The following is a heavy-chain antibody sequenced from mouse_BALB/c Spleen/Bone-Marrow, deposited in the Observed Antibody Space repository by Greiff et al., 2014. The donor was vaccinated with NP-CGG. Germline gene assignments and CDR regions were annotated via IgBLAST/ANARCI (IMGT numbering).Heavy chain of an antibody. CDR3: ARRLNWDWFAY. Sequence: VQLQQSGAELAKPGASVKMSCKASGYTFTSYCMHWVKQRPGQGLEWIGYINPSTGYTDYNQKFKDKATLTADKSSSTAYMQLSSLTSEDSAVYYCARRLNWDWFAYWGQGTLVTVSA. CDR2: INPSTGYT. V-gene: IGHV1-7*01. D-gene: IGHD4-1*01. J-gene: IGHJ3*01. CDR1: GYTFTSYC.